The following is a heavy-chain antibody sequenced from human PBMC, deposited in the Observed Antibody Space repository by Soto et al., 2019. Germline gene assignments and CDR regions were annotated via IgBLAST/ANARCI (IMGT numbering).Heavy chain of an antibody. CDR3: ARHGSGSYYNNWFDP. Sequence: SETLSLTCTVSGGSITSGGYYWSWIRQHPGEGLEWIGYIYYSGFTYYNPSLKSRVTISVDTSKNQFSLKLTSVTAADTAVYYCARHGSGSYYNNWFDPWSQGTLVTVSS. CDR1: GGSITSGGYY. CDR2: IYYSGFT. D-gene: IGHD3-10*01. V-gene: IGHV4-31*03. J-gene: IGHJ5*02.